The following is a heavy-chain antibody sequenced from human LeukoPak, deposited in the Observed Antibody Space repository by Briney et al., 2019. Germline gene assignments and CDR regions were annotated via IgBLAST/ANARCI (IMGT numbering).Heavy chain of an antibody. CDR1: GGSISNYY. Sequence: SETLSLTCTVSGGSISNYYGSWIRQSPVKGLEWIGYIYFSGATNYNPSLKSRVTISVDTSKNQFSLKLSSVTAADTAVYYCAREDPQTTVPEGLDVWGQGTTVTVSS. J-gene: IGHJ6*02. CDR3: AREDPQTTVPEGLDV. V-gene: IGHV4-59*01. D-gene: IGHD4-17*01. CDR2: IYFSGAT.